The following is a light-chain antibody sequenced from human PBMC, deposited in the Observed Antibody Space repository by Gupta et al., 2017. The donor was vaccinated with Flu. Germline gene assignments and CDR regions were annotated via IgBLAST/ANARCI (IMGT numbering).Light chain of an antibody. J-gene: IGKJ1*01. CDR3: QQRYSTPVWT. CDR2: AAS. Sequence: SSLSASVGDRVTITCRASQSISRYLNWYQQKPGKDPKLLIYAASSLQSGVPSRFSGSGSGTDFTLTISSLQLEDSANYYCQQRYSTPVWTFGHGTKVEIK. V-gene: IGKV1-39*01. CDR1: QSISRY.